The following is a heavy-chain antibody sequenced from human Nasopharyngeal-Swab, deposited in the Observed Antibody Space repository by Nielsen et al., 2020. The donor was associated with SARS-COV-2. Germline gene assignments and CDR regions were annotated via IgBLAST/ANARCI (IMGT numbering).Heavy chain of an antibody. CDR3: AKDQRGGYSYGPLDY. V-gene: IGHV3-9*01. CDR2: ISWNSGSI. Sequence: SLKISCAASGFTFDDYAMHWVRQAPGKGLEWVSGISWNSGSIAYADSVKGRFNISRDNAKNSLYLQMNSLRAEDTALYYCAKDQRGGYSYGPLDYWGQGTLITVSS. D-gene: IGHD5-18*01. CDR1: GFTFDDYA. J-gene: IGHJ4*02.